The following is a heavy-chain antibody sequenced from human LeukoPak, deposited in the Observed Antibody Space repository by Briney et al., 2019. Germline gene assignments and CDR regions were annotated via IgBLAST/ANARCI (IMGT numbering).Heavy chain of an antibody. CDR1: GFTFSSAA. CDR3: AKGPQLYSGYHPDY. V-gene: IGHV3-23*01. J-gene: IGHJ4*02. CDR2: ITGSDDAT. D-gene: IGHD5-12*01. Sequence: GGPLRLSCAASGFTFSSAAMTWVRQAPGKGLEWVSTITGSDDATCYADSVKGRFTISRDFSRNTVGLQMNSLRTEDTAIYYCAKGPQLYSGYHPDYWGQGTLVTVSS.